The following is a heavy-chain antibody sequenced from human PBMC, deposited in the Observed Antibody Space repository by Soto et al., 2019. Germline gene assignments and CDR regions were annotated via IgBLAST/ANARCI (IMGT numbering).Heavy chain of an antibody. D-gene: IGHD6-13*01. Sequence: EVQLVESGGGLVKPGGSLRLSCAASGFTFNTYSMNWVRQAPGRGLEWVSSISSRSTYIYYADSLKGRFTISRDNAKNSLYLQMNNLRAEDTAVYYCAREIAANAFDIWGQGTMVTVSS. CDR2: ISSRSTYI. V-gene: IGHV3-21*01. J-gene: IGHJ3*02. CDR1: GFTFNTYS. CDR3: AREIAANAFDI.